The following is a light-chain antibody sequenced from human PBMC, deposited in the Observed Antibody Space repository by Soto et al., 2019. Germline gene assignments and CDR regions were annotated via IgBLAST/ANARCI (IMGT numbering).Light chain of an antibody. CDR3: QQYNSSPIT. J-gene: IGKJ5*01. CDR2: GSS. CDR1: QSIGSKY. Sequence: IVLTQAPGTLSLSPGERATLSCRASQSIGSKYLAWYQQKPGQAPRLLIYGSSSRATGIPDRFSGSGSGTDFTLIISRLEPEDFAVYYCQQYNSSPITFGQGTRLEMK. V-gene: IGKV3-20*01.